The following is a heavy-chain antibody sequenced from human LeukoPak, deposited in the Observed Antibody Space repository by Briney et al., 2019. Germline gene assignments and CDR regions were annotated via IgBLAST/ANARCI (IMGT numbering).Heavy chain of an antibody. J-gene: IGHJ3*02. V-gene: IGHV4-39*07. D-gene: IGHD3-3*01. CDR3: ASLEWLYDAPVRAFDI. CDR2: IYYSGST. CDR1: GGSISSSSYY. Sequence: SETLSLTCTVSGGSISSSSYYWGWIRQPPGKGLEWIGSIYYSGSTYYNPSLKSRVTISVDTSKNQFSLKLSSVTAADTAVYYCASLEWLYDAPVRAFDIWGQGTMVTVSS.